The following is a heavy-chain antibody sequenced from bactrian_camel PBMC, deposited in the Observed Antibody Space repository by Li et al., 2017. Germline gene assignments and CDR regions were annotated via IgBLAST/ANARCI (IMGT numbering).Heavy chain of an antibody. J-gene: IGHJ6*01. Sequence: VQLVGSGGGSVQPGGSLRLSCELRGYTYKYGCMAWFRQAPGKKREGVAGLDADGSTMVVDSVKGRFTISIDNAKNTVYLHMNSLKSEDTALYYCTMSAGHYSDSAGFAYWGQGTQVTVS. V-gene: IGHV3S53*01. CDR1: GYTYKYGC. D-gene: IGHD4*01. CDR3: TMSAGHYSDSAGFAY. CDR2: LDADGST.